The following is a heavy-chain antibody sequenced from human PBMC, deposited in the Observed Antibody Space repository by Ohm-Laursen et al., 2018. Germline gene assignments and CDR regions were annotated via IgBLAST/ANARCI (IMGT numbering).Heavy chain of an antibody. CDR3: ARIMVRGVIPS. CDR1: GYTFTGYY. CDR2: INPNSGGT. J-gene: IGHJ5*02. V-gene: IGHV1-2*02. D-gene: IGHD3-10*01. Sequence: SVKVSCKASGYTFTGYYMHWVRQAPGQGPEWMGWINPNSGGTNCAQKFQGRVTMTRDTSISTAYMELSRLRSDDTAVYYCARIMVRGVIPSWGQGTLVTVSS.